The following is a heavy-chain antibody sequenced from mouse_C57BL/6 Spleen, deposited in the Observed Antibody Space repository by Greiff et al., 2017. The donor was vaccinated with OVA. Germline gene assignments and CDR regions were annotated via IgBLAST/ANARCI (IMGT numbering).Heavy chain of an antibody. CDR3: ARDADYYGSSYHVSYWYFDV. Sequence: EVKLVESGGGLVQSGRSLRLSCATSGFTFSDFYMEWVRQAPGKGLEWIAASRNKANDYTTEYSASGKGRFIVSRDTSQSILYLQMNALRAEDTAIYYCARDADYYGSSYHVSYWYFDVWGTGTTVTVSS. CDR2: SRNKANDYTT. CDR1: GFTFSDFY. J-gene: IGHJ1*03. V-gene: IGHV7-1*01. D-gene: IGHD1-1*01.